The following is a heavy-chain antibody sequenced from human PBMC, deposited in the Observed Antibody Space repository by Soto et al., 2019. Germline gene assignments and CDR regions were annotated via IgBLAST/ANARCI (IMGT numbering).Heavy chain of an antibody. CDR2: TYYRSKWYS. CDR1: GDILSSNSAA. CDR3: ARQRNWVFDY. D-gene: IGHD7-27*01. J-gene: IGHJ4*02. V-gene: IGHV6-1*01. Sequence: SQTLSRSGAISGDILSSNSAAWNWIRQSQSRGLEWLGKTYYRSKWYSGYAESVKSRITINPDTSKNQFSLQLSSVPPEDTAVYYCARQRNWVFDYWGQGALVTVSS.